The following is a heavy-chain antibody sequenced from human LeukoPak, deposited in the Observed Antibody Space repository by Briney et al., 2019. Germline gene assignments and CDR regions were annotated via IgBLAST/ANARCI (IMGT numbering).Heavy chain of an antibody. CDR2: INSDGSST. CDR3: ARASGAGGFDI. Sequence: PGGSLRLSCAASGFTFSSYWMHWGRQAPGKGLVWVSRINSDGSSTSYADSVKGRFTISRDNAKNTLHLQMDSLRAEDTAVYYCARASGAGGFDIWGQGTMVTVSS. CDR1: GFTFSSYW. J-gene: IGHJ3*02. V-gene: IGHV3-74*01. D-gene: IGHD1-26*01.